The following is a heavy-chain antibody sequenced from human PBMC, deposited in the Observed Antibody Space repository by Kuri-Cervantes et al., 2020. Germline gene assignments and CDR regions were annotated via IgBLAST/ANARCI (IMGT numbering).Heavy chain of an antibody. J-gene: IGHJ3*02. D-gene: IGHD4-17*01. CDR1: GGSISSSSYY. Sequence: GSLRLSCTVSGGSISSSSYYWGWFRQPPGKGLEWIGSIYYSGSTYYNPSLKSRVTISVDTSKNQLSLNLSYVTAADTAVYYCARSGHDYGDFLDAFDIWGQGTMVTVSS. CDR2: IYYSGST. V-gene: IGHV4-39*01. CDR3: ARSGHDYGDFLDAFDI.